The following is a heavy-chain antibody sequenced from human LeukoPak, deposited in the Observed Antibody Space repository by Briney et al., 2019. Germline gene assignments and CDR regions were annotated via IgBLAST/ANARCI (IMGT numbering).Heavy chain of an antibody. V-gene: IGHV3-74*01. CDR2: IQTDGSGT. CDR3: ASDRGYGMDV. Sequence: SGGSLRLSCAASGFTFSSYWMHWVRQAPGKGLVWVSRIQTDGSGTTYADSVKGRFTISRDNAKSTLYLQMNSLRAEDTAVYFCASDRGYGMDVWGQGTTVTVSS. J-gene: IGHJ6*02. CDR1: GFTFSSYW. D-gene: IGHD3-10*01.